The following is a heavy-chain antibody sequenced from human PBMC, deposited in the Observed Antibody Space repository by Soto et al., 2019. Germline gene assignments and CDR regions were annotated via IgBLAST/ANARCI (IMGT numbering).Heavy chain of an antibody. CDR3: AREEEVGLNY. CDR1: GFTFSSYA. V-gene: IGHV3-30-3*01. D-gene: IGHD1-26*01. Sequence: QVQLVESGGGVVQPGRSLRLSCAASGFTFSSYAMHWVRQAPGKGLEWVAVISYDGSNKYYADSVKGRFTISRDNSKNTLYLQMNSLRAEDTAVYYCAREEEVGLNYWGQGTLVTVSS. CDR2: ISYDGSNK. J-gene: IGHJ4*02.